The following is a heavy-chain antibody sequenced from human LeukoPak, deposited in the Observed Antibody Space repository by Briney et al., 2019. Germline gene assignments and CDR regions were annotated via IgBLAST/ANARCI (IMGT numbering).Heavy chain of an antibody. V-gene: IGHV3-30-3*01. Sequence: GGSLRLSCAASGFTFSSYAMHWIRQAPGKGREWVAVISYDGSNKYYADSVKGRFTIYRDNSRNTLYLQMNSLRAEDTAVYYCARDKKQLAHYYYFYMDVWGKGTTVTVSS. CDR3: ARDKKQLAHYYYFYMDV. CDR2: ISYDGSNK. D-gene: IGHD6-6*01. J-gene: IGHJ6*03. CDR1: GFTFSSYA.